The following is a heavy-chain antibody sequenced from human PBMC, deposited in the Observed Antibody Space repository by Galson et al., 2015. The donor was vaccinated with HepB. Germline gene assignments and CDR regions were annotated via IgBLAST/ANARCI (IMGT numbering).Heavy chain of an antibody. V-gene: IGHV3-66*02. CDR2: ISGAGTT. Sequence: SLRLSCAVSGFTVSLNYMSWVRQAPGKGLEWVSAISGAGTTNYADSVKGRFTVSRDNSISTVYLQMNSLRTEDTAFYYCVRLEVGGFRGGSESFDYWGRGTLVTASS. CDR1: GFTVSLNY. CDR3: VRLEVGGFRGGSESFDY. D-gene: IGHD3-22*01. J-gene: IGHJ4*02.